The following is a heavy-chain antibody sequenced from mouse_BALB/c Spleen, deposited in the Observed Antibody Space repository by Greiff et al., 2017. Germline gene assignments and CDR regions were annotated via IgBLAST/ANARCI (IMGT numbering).Heavy chain of an antibody. J-gene: IGHJ2*01. CDR1: GFTFSSYA. D-gene: IGHD1-1*01. CDR2: ISSGGST. V-gene: IGHV5-6-5*01. Sequence: DVHLVESGGGLVKPGGSLKLSCAASGFTFSSYAMSWVRQTPEKRLEWVASISSGGSTYYPDSVKGRFTISRDNARNILYLQMSSLRSEDTAMYYCARGDYYGSSLDYWGQGTTLTVSS. CDR3: ARGDYYGSSLDY.